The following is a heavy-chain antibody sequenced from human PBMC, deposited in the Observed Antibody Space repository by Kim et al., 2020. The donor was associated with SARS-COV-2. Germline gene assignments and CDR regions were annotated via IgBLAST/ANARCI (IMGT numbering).Heavy chain of an antibody. CDR2: INHSGST. Sequence: AETLSLTCAAYGGSFSGYYRSWIRQPPGKGLEWIGEINHSGSTNYNPSLKSRVTISVDTSKNQFSLKLSSVTAADTAVYYCARSSSSSHRCFDYWGQGTLVTVSS. CDR1: GGSFSGYY. J-gene: IGHJ4*02. D-gene: IGHD6-6*01. V-gene: IGHV4-34*01. CDR3: ARSSSSSHRCFDY.